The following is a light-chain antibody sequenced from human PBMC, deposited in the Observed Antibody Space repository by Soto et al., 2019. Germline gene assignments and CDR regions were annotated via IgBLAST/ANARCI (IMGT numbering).Light chain of an antibody. CDR1: SSDVGAYNY. CDR3: CSYSRSSPYV. J-gene: IGLJ1*01. Sequence: QCVLTNPASGYGFPRGSIHISRTRNSSDVGAYNYVSWYQHHPGKVPRLMIFDVSNRPSGVSNRFSGSKSGNTASLTISGLQAEDEADYYCCSYSRSSPYVFGAGTKVTVL. V-gene: IGLV2-14*03. CDR2: DVS.